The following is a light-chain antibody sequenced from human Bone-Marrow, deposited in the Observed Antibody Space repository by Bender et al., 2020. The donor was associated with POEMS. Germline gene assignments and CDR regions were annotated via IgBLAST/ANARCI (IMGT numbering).Light chain of an antibody. CDR2: DVS. CDR1: SSDVGGYNY. V-gene: IGLV2-14*03. J-gene: IGLJ3*02. CDR3: SSYTSISTLV. Sequence: QSALTQSASVSGSPGQSITISCTGTSSDVGGYNYVSWYQQYPGKAPQVIIFDVSNRPSGVSNRFSGSKSGRTASLTISGLQAEDEADYYCSSYTSISTLVFGGGTKLTVL.